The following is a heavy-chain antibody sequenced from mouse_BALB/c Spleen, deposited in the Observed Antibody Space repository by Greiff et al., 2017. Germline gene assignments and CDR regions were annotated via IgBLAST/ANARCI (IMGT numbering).Heavy chain of an antibody. Sequence: VQRVESGPGLVAPSQSLSITCTVSGFSLTGYGVNWVRQPPGKGLEWLGMIWGDGSTDYNSALKSRLSISKDNSKSQVFLKMNSLQTDDTARYYCARTMITTEAWFAYWGQGTLVTVSA. J-gene: IGHJ3*01. V-gene: IGHV2-6-7*01. CDR1: GFSLTGYG. CDR3: ARTMITTEAWFAY. CDR2: IWGDGST. D-gene: IGHD2-4*01.